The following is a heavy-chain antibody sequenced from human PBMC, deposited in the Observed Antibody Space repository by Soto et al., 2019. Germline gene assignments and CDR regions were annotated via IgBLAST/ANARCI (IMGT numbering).Heavy chain of an antibody. CDR1: GGSISSGGYS. CDR2: IYHSGST. D-gene: IGHD4-17*01. Sequence: SETLSRTCAVSGGSISSGGYSCSWIRQPPGKGLEWIGYIYHSGSTYYNPSLKSRVTISVDRSKNQFSLKLSSVTAADTAVYYCARGEWGDYNFGYWGQGTLVTVSS. CDR3: ARGEWGDYNFGY. J-gene: IGHJ4*02. V-gene: IGHV4-30-2*01.